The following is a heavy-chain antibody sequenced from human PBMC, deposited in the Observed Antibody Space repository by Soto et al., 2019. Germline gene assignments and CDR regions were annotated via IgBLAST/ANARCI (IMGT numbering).Heavy chain of an antibody. CDR2: ISSSTSYV. CDR1: GFTFSRYG. Sequence: GGSLRLSCAASGFTFSRYGMNWLRQAPGKGLEWVASISSSTSYVYYAGSVKGRFSTSRDNAKNILYLEMYALRTEDTAVYYCARDPSEGRVGNWFESWGQGILVTVSS. V-gene: IGHV3-21*06. D-gene: IGHD2-2*01. CDR3: ARDPSEGRVGNWFES. J-gene: IGHJ5*01.